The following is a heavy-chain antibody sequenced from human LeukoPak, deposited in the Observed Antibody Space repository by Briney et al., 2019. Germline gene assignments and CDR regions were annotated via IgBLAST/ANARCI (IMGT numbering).Heavy chain of an antibody. J-gene: IGHJ4*02. D-gene: IGHD2-2*01. Sequence: GGSLRLSCAASGFTFSNYNMNWVRQTPGKGLEWVSSITSSGAYIYYADSVKGRFTISRDNAKNTLYLQMNSLRAEDTAVYYCAHGSMYQLDYWGQGTLVTVSS. CDR1: GFTFSNYN. CDR3: AHGSMYQLDY. CDR2: ITSSGAYI. V-gene: IGHV3-21*04.